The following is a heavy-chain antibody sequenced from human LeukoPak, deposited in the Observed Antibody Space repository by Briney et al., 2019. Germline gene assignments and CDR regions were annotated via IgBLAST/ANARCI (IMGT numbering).Heavy chain of an antibody. CDR1: GFTFSSYA. J-gene: IGHJ4*02. Sequence: PGGSLRLSCAASGFTFSSYAMSWVRQAPGKGLEWVSAISGSGGSTYYADSVKGRLTISRDNSKNTLYLQMNSLRAEDTAVYYCVKDSREVQELDYWGQGTLVTVSS. CDR3: VKDSREVQELDY. CDR2: ISGSGGST. V-gene: IGHV3-23*01. D-gene: IGHD1-26*01.